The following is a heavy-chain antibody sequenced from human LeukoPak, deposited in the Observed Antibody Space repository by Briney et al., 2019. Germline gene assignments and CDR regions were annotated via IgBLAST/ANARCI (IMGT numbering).Heavy chain of an antibody. D-gene: IGHD6-13*01. V-gene: IGHV3-66*01. CDR2: MYSVGST. Sequence: QAGGSLRLSCAASGFTMSANFMSWVRQAPGKGLEWVSDMYSVGSTFYADSVKGRFTISRDGYKNTLDLQMDSLRVDDTAVYYCARDLSGYSFGFGGDLWGQGTLVTVSS. CDR1: GFTMSANF. CDR3: ARDLSGYSFGFGGDL. J-gene: IGHJ4*02.